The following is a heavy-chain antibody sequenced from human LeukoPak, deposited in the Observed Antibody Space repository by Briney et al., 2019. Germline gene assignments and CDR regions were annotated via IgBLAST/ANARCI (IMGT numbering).Heavy chain of an antibody. CDR2: IYYRGNT. CDR3: ARDLDYGGSSIWYFDL. J-gene: IGHJ2*01. V-gene: IGHV4-59*01. Sequence: PSETLSLTCTVSGGXISSFYCSWIRQPPGKGLEWIGYIYYRGNTQYNPSLKSRVTISVDTSKNQFSLRLTSVTAADTAVYYCARDLDYGGSSIWYFDLWGRGTLVTVSS. CDR1: GGXISSFY. D-gene: IGHD4-23*01.